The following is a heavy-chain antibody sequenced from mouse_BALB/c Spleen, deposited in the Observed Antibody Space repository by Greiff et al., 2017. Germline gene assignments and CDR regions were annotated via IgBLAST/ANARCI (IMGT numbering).Heavy chain of an antibody. D-gene: IGHD2-3*01. CDR3: ARRGDGYYGAMDY. J-gene: IGHJ4*01. CDR1: GYTFTSYW. V-gene: IGHV1S81*02. CDR2: INPSNGRT. Sequence: VQLQQPGAELVKPGASVKLSCKASGYTFTSYWMHWVKQRPGQGLEWIGEINPSNGRTNYNEKFKSKATLTVDKSSSTAYMQLSSLTSEDSAVYYCARRGDGYYGAMDYWGQGTSVTVSS.